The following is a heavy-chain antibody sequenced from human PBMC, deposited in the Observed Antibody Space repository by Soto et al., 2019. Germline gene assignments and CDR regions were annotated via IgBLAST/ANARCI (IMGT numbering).Heavy chain of an antibody. CDR3: ASPMYSGSYSDY. CDR2: IFYSGST. D-gene: IGHD1-26*01. V-gene: IGHV4-39*01. J-gene: IGHJ4*02. Sequence: PSETLSLTCSVSGGSISSSTYYWGWIRQPPGKGLEWIGSIFYSGSTYYNPSLKSRVTISVDTSKNQFSLKLNSVTAADTAVYYCASPMYSGSYSDYWGQGTLVTVS. CDR1: GGSISSSTYY.